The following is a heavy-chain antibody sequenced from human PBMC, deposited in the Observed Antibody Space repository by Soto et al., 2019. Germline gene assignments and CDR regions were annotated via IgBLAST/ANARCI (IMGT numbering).Heavy chain of an antibody. D-gene: IGHD3-9*01. Sequence: PSETLSLTCSVSGYSMSGSPYFWGWIRQPPGKGLEWIGHISYTGTAYYNSSLRSRVTLSVETSKNQFSLNLNSVTAADAAVYYCARRRETGQPYFDYWGLGTLVTVSS. CDR3: ARRRETGQPYFDY. J-gene: IGHJ4*02. V-gene: IGHV4-39*01. CDR1: GYSMSGSPYF. CDR2: ISYTGTA.